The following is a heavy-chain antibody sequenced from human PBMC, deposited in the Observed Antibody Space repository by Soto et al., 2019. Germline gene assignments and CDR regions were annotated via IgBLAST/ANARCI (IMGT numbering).Heavy chain of an antibody. V-gene: IGHV1-46*03. CDR3: ARSRTRIAGDY. D-gene: IGHD6-13*01. Sequence: GASVKVSCKASGYTFTSYYMHWVRQAPGQGLEWMGIINPSGGSTSYAQKFQGRVTMTRDTSTSTVYMELSSLRSEDTAVYYYARSRTRIAGDYWGQGTLVTVSS. CDR2: INPSGGST. J-gene: IGHJ4*02. CDR1: GYTFTSYY.